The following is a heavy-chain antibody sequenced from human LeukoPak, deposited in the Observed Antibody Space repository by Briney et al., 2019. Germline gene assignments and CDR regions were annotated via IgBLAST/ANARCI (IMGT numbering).Heavy chain of an antibody. CDR2: INYSGRS. D-gene: IGHD2-21*01. CDR3: ARLDCLSDECYNY. CDR1: GNSITSDF. Sequence: SETLSLTCIVSGNSITSDFWSWLRQSPGKGLEWIGYINYSGRSEYDPSLKSRVTISVDRSRKRVSLKMRSVTAADTAVYYCARLDCLSDECYNYWAVGALVTVSS. J-gene: IGHJ4*02. V-gene: IGHV4-59*08.